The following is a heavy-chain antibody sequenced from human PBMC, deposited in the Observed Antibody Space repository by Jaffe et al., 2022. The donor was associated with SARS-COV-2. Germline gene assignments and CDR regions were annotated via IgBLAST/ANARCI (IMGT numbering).Heavy chain of an antibody. J-gene: IGHJ4*02. CDR2: ISGNSRAT. D-gene: IGHD5-18*01. CDR1: GLTFSPYT. V-gene: IGHV3-48*02. Sequence: EVQLVESGGGLVQPGGSLRLTCAVSGLTFSPYTMNWVRQAPGKGLEWLADISGNSRATNYADSVKGRFTISRDNAKNSLFLQMHGLRDEDTAVYYCASGIRLDFWGQGTLVTVSS. CDR3: ASGIRLDF.